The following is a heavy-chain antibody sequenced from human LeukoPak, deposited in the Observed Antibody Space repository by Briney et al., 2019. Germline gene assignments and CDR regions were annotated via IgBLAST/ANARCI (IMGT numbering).Heavy chain of an antibody. CDR1: GFTFSSYG. Sequence: GGSLRLSCAASGFTFSSYGMHWVRQAPGKGLEWVAVISYDGSNKYYADSVKGRFTISRDNSKNTLYLQMNSLRAEDTAVYYCASDIVVVVAAGYFDYWGQGTLVTVSS. D-gene: IGHD2-15*01. J-gene: IGHJ4*02. CDR3: ASDIVVVVAAGYFDY. CDR2: ISYDGSNK. V-gene: IGHV3-30*03.